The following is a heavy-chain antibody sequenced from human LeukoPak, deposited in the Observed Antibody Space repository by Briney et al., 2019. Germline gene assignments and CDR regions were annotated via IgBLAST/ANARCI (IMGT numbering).Heavy chain of an antibody. CDR1: GYSISSGYY. Sequence: PSETLSLTCTVSGYSISSGYYWGWIRQPPGKGLEWIGNIYHSGSTYYNPSLKSRVTISVDTSKNQFSLKLSSVTAADTAVYYCARDSIAAVVDYWGQGTLVTVSS. D-gene: IGHD6-13*01. V-gene: IGHV4-38-2*02. CDR2: IYHSGST. CDR3: ARDSIAAVVDY. J-gene: IGHJ4*02.